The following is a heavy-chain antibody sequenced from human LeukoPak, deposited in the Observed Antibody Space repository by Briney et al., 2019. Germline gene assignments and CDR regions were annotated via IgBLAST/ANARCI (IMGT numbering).Heavy chain of an antibody. CDR2: INWNGGST. J-gene: IGHJ4*02. Sequence: GGSLRLSCAASGFTFSSYSMNWVRQAPGKGLEWVSGINWNGGSTGYADSVKGRFTISRDNAKNSLYLQMNSLRAEDTALYYCARDDVGSSWYAVDYWGQGTLVTVSS. CDR3: ARDDVGSSWYAVDY. CDR1: GFTFSSYS. D-gene: IGHD6-13*01. V-gene: IGHV3-20*04.